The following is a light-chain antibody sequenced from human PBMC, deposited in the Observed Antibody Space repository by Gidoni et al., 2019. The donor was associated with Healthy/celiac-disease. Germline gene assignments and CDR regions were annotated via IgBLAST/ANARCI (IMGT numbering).Light chain of an antibody. V-gene: IGKV3-11*01. J-gene: IGKJ4*01. CDR3: QQRSNWPLT. CDR2: DAS. Sequence: IVLTQSPATLSLSPGERATLSCRARQSVSSDLAWYQQNPGQAPRLLIYDASNRATGIPAGFSGSGSGTDFTLTISSLGPEDFAVYYCQQRSNWPLTFGGGTKVEIK. CDR1: QSVSSD.